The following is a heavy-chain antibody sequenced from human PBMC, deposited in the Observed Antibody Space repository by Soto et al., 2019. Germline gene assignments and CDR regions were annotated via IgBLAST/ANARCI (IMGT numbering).Heavy chain of an antibody. CDR3: ARGYYDSSAADY. V-gene: IGHV4-31*03. CDR1: GGSISSGGYY. CDR2: IYYSGST. D-gene: IGHD3-22*01. J-gene: IGHJ4*02. Sequence: QVQLQESGPGLVKPSQTLSLTCTVSGGSISSGGYYWSWIRQHPGKGLEWIGYIYYSGSTYYNPSIKSRVTISVATSKNQFSLKLSSVTAADTAVYYCARGYYDSSAADYWGQGTLVTVSS.